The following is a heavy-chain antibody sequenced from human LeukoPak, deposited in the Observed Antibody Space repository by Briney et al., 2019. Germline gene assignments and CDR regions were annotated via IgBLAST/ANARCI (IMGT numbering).Heavy chain of an antibody. D-gene: IGHD3-9*01. Sequence: GGSLRLSCAASGFTFSSYAMSWVRQAPGKGLEWVSAISGSGGSTYYADSVKGRFTISRDNSKNTLYLQMNSLRAEDTAVYYCAKDQGHVLRYFDWFGNYYMDVWGKGTTVTVSS. CDR3: AKDQGHVLRYFDWFGNYYMDV. V-gene: IGHV3-23*01. CDR1: GFTFSSYA. J-gene: IGHJ6*03. CDR2: ISGSGGST.